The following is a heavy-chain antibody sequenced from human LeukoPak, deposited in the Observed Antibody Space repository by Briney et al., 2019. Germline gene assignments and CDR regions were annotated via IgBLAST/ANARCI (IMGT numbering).Heavy chain of an antibody. CDR3: TRDRRRSSGWYLGYYYYGMDV. J-gene: IGHJ6*02. D-gene: IGHD6-19*01. V-gene: IGHV3-30-3*01. CDR1: GFTFSSYA. CDR2: ISYDGSNK. Sequence: GRSLRLSCAASGFTFSSYAMLWVRQAPGKGLEWVAVISYDGSNKYYADSVKGRFTISRDNSKNTLYLQMNSLRAEDTAVYYCTRDRRRSSGWYLGYYYYGMDVWGQGTTVTVSS.